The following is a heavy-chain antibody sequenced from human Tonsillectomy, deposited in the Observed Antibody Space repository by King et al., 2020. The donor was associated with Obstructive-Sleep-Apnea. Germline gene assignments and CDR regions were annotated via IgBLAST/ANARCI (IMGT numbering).Heavy chain of an antibody. CDR3: ARDVGAAGDDSEDY. J-gene: IGHJ4*02. D-gene: IGHD6-13*01. CDR2: ISSSSSTR. V-gene: IGHV3-48*01. CDR1: GFTFSRNS. Sequence: VQLVQSGGGLVQPGGSLRLSCAASGFTFSRNSMNWVRQAPGKGLEWVSYISSSSSTRYYADSVKGRFTISRDNAKNSLYLQMNSLRAEDTAVYYCARDVGAAGDDSEDYWGQGTLVTVSS.